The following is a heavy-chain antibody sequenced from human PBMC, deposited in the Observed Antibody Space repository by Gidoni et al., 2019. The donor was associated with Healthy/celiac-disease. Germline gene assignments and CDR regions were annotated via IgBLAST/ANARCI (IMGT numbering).Heavy chain of an antibody. Sequence: QVQLQESGPGLVRPSQTLSLTCTISGGSISSGRYYWSWIRQPAGKGLEWIGRIDTSGSTNYNPSLKSRVTISVDTSKNQFSLKLSSVTAADTAVYYCARDGGMIVGATGGIDYWGQGTLVTVSS. CDR3: ARDGGMIVGATGGIDY. D-gene: IGHD1-26*01. V-gene: IGHV4-61*02. CDR2: IDTSGST. CDR1: GGSISSGRYY. J-gene: IGHJ4*02.